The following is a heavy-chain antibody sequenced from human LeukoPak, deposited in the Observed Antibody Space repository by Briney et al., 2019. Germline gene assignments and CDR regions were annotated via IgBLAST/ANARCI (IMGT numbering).Heavy chain of an antibody. V-gene: IGHV3-9*01. Sequence: GGSLRLSCAASGFTFDGYVMPWVRQAPGKGLEWVSGISGNSGSIGYADSVKDRFSISRDNAKNSLYLQMNSLRADDTAFYYCAKAAGGWYYPVDYWGQGTLVTVSS. J-gene: IGHJ4*02. CDR1: GFTFDGYV. CDR2: ISGNSGSI. CDR3: AKAAGGWYYPVDY. D-gene: IGHD6-19*01.